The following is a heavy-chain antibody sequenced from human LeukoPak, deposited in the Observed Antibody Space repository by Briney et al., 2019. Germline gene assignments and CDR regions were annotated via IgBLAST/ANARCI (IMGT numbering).Heavy chain of an antibody. CDR2: MSAYNGNT. Sequence: ASVKVSCKASGGTFSSYAISWVRQAPGQGLEWMGWMSAYNGNTNYAQKLQGRVTMTTDTSTSTAYMELRSLRSDDTAVYYCARGREYSSSWYARTYDAFDIWGQGTMVTVSS. J-gene: IGHJ3*02. CDR3: ARGREYSSSWYARTYDAFDI. V-gene: IGHV1-18*01. CDR1: GGTFSSYA. D-gene: IGHD6-13*01.